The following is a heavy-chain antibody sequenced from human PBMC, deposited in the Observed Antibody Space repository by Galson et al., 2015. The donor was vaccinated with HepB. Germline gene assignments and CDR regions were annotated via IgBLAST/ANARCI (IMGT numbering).Heavy chain of an antibody. V-gene: IGHV3-30*03. D-gene: IGHD3-10*01. CDR1: GFTFSSYG. Sequence: CLLLSCAASGFTFSSYGMHWVRQAPDEGLEWVAVVSDGGTVQYYADSVKCRFTISRDNSKNTLYMQMNSLRSDDTAVYFCAREGEPRDSESYLSYGFWGQGTLVTVSS. CDR3: AREGEPRDSESYLSYGF. CDR2: VSDGGTVQ. J-gene: IGHJ4*02.